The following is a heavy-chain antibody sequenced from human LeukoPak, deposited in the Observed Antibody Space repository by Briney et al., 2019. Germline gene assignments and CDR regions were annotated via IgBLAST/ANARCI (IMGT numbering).Heavy chain of an antibody. J-gene: IGHJ6*02. CDR1: GASISSYY. Sequence: KPSETLSLPCTVSGASISSYYWSWIRQPPGKGLEWIGYIYYSGSTNYNPSLKSRVTISVDTSKNQFSLKLSSVTAADTAVYYCARGEMYYYDSSGFIRPYYYGMDVWGQGTTVTVSS. CDR3: ARGEMYYYDSSGFIRPYYYGMDV. V-gene: IGHV4-59*08. D-gene: IGHD3-22*01. CDR2: IYYSGST.